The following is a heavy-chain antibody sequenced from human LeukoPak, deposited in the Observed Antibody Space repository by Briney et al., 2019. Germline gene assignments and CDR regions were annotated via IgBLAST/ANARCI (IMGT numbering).Heavy chain of an antibody. V-gene: IGHV1-69*04. CDR1: GGTFSSYA. CDR3: ARTVTEDYYYGMDV. D-gene: IGHD2-21*02. Sequence: SVKVSCKASGGTFSSYAISWVRQAPGQGLEWMGRNIPILGIANYAQKFQGRVTITADKSTSTAYMELSSLRSEDTAVYYCARTVTEDYYYGMDVWGQGTTVTVSS. J-gene: IGHJ6*02. CDR2: NIPILGIA.